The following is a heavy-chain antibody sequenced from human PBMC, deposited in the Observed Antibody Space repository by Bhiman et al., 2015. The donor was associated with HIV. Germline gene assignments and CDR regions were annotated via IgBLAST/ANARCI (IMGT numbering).Heavy chain of an antibody. CDR2: IKNDATNE. Sequence: QVHLVESGAGVVQPGGSLRLSCAASGFTFSTYGMQWVRQAPGKGLEWVAFIKNDATNEFYADSVKGRFTISRDNSKNTVSLHMDSLRPEDTALYYCAKDLGTWGPLDHWGHGTLVTVSS. CDR3: AKDLGTWGPLDH. V-gene: IGHV3-30*02. J-gene: IGHJ4*01. D-gene: IGHD3-16*01. CDR1: GFTFSTYG.